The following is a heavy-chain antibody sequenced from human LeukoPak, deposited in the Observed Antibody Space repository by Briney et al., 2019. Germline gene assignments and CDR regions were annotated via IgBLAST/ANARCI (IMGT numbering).Heavy chain of an antibody. V-gene: IGHV3-21*01. CDR1: GFTFSSYS. J-gene: IGHJ4*02. CDR3: ARKDWAAPSCFDY. CDR2: ISSSSSYI. D-gene: IGHD6-6*01. Sequence: GGSLRLSCAASGFTFSSYSMNWVRQAPGKGLEWVSSISSSSSYIYYADSVKGRFTIPRDNAKNSLYLQMNSLRAEDTAVYYCARKDWAAPSCFDYWGQGTLVTVSS.